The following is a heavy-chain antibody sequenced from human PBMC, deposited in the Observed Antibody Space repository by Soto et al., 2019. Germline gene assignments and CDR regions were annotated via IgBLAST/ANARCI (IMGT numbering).Heavy chain of an antibody. J-gene: IGHJ4*02. CDR2: ISYDGSNK. CDR1: GFTFSSYA. D-gene: IGHD4-17*01. CDR3: ARDQRSYGDDGSDY. V-gene: IGHV3-30-3*01. Sequence: GGSLRLSCAASGFTFSSYAMHWVRQAPGKGLEWVAVISYDGSNKYYADSVKGRFTISRDNSKNTLYLQMNSLRAEDTAVYYCARDQRSYGDDGSDYWGQGTLVTVSS.